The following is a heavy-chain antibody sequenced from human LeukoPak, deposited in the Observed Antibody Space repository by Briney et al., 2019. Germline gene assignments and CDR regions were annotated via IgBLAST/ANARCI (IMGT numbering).Heavy chain of an antibody. CDR2: VSPNTGST. V-gene: IGHV1-8*03. CDR1: GFSFSDYD. CDR3: ARWPLVHWYFDL. D-gene: IGHD6-6*01. Sequence: ASVKVSCKASGFSFSDYDLNWVRQAPGQGLEWMGWVSPNTGSTGYAQKFQGRVTITMDTSISTAYMEMSSLRSEDTAAYYCARWPLVHWYFDLWGRGTLITVSS. J-gene: IGHJ2*01.